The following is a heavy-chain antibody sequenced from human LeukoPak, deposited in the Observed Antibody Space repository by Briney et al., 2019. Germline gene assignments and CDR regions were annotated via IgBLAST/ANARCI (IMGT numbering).Heavy chain of an antibody. J-gene: IGHJ4*02. CDR1: GFSLSTSGVG. V-gene: IGHV2-5*02. D-gene: IGHD3-22*01. Sequence: SGPTLVKPTQTLTLTCTFSGFSLSTSGVGVGWVRQPPEKALEWLGLIYWDDDKRYSPSLKSRLTITKDTSKNQVVLTMTNMDPVDTATYYCAHSSYYSWYFDYWGQGTLVTVSS. CDR3: AHSSYYSWYFDY. CDR2: IYWDDDK.